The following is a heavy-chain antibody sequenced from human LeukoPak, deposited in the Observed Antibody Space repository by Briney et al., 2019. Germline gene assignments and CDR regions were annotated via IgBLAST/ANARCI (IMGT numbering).Heavy chain of an antibody. CDR3: ARHSGYHSTMYLDY. D-gene: IGHD3-22*01. J-gene: IGHJ4*02. CDR2: IIPIFGTA. CDR1: GGTFSGYA. Sequence: SVKVSCKASGGTFSGYAISWVRQAPGQGLEWMGGIIPIFGTANYAQKFQGRVTITADESTSTAYMELSSLRSEDTAVYYCARHSGYHSTMYLDYWGQGTLVTVSS. V-gene: IGHV1-69*13.